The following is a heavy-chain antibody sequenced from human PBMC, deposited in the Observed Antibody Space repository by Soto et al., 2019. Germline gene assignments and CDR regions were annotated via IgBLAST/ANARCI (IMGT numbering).Heavy chain of an antibody. V-gene: IGHV2-5*02. Sequence: QITLKESGPTLVQPTQTLTLTCTFSGFSLSTSGVGVGWIRQPPGKALEWLALIYSADDERYRPSLKSRLTITTDTSKNQAVLTMTNLDPVDTATYLCAHCPRGMSYFVCWGQGTLVTVSS. CDR2: IYSADDE. CDR3: AHCPRGMSYFVC. CDR1: GFSLSTSGVG. D-gene: IGHD1-20*01. J-gene: IGHJ4*02.